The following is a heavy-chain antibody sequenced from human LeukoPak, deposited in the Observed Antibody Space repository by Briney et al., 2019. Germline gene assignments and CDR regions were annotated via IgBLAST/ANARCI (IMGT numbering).Heavy chain of an antibody. J-gene: IGHJ6*03. V-gene: IGHV3-33*01. Sequence: GGSLRLSCAASGFAFSSYGMHWVRQAPGKGLEWVAVIWYDGSNKYYADSVKGRFTISRDNSKNTLYLQMNSLRAEDTAVYYCATIGVQLWLLDYYYYMDVWGKGTTVTVSS. CDR2: IWYDGSNK. CDR1: GFAFSSYG. D-gene: IGHD5-18*01. CDR3: ATIGVQLWLLDYYYYMDV.